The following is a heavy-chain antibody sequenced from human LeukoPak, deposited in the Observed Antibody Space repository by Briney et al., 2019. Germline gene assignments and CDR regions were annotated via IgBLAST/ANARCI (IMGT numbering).Heavy chain of an antibody. CDR2: ISAYNGNT. CDR1: GYTFTSYG. J-gene: IGHJ3*02. V-gene: IGHV1-18*01. Sequence: GASVKVSCKASGYTFTSYGIRWVRQAPGQGLERMGWISAYNGNTNYAQKLQGRVTMTTDTSTSTAYMELRSLRSDDTAVYYCARNGDYVITDAFDIWGQGTMVTVSS. D-gene: IGHD4-17*01. CDR3: ARNGDYVITDAFDI.